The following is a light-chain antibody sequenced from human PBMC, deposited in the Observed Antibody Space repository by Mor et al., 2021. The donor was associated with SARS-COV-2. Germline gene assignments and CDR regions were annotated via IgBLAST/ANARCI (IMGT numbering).Light chain of an antibody. CDR3: QQRGNWPLYT. J-gene: IGKJ2*01. Sequence: PARFSGSGSGTDYTLTISRLEPEDSAVYYCQQRGNWPLYTFGQGTKLEIK. V-gene: IGKV3-11*01.